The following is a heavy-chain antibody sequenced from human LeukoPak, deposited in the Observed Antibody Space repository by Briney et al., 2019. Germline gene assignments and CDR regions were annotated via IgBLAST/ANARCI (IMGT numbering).Heavy chain of an antibody. Sequence: PSETLSLTCTLSGGSISSYYWSWIRQPPGKGLEWIGYIYYSGSTNYNPSLKSRVTISVDTSKNQFSLKLSSVTAADTAVYYCARDGDSSGWYQGYYYYGMDVWGQGTTVTVSS. J-gene: IGHJ6*02. D-gene: IGHD6-19*01. CDR1: GGSISSYY. CDR3: ARDGDSSGWYQGYYYYGMDV. V-gene: IGHV4-59*01. CDR2: IYYSGST.